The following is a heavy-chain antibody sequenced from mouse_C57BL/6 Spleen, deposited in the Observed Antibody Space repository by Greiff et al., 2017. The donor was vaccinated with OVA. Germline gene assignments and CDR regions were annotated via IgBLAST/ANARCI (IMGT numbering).Heavy chain of an antibody. CDR1: GYTFTDYN. D-gene: IGHD2-1*01. CDR3: ARNYYGKSYYAMDD. V-gene: IGHV1-22*01. Sequence: EVQLQQSGPELVKPGASVKMSCKASGYTFTDYNMHWVKQSPGKSLEWIGYINPYNGGTSYNQKFKGKATLTVDKSSSTAYMELSSLKSEDSAVYFCARNYYGKSYYAMDDWGQGTSVTVSA. J-gene: IGHJ4*01. CDR2: INPYNGGT.